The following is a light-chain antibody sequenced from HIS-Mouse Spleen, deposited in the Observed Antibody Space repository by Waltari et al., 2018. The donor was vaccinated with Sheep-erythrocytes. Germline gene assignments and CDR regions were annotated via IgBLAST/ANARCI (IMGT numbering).Light chain of an antibody. J-gene: IGLJ3*02. CDR1: SSDVGGYNY. CDR3: SSYTSSSTWV. CDR2: EVS. Sequence: QSALTQPASVSGSPGQSITISCTGTSSDVGGYNYVSWYQQHPGKAPKLMIYEVSKLTSGVSNRFSGAKSGNTASLTISGLQAEDEADYYCSSYTSSSTWVFGGGTKLTVL. V-gene: IGLV2-14*01.